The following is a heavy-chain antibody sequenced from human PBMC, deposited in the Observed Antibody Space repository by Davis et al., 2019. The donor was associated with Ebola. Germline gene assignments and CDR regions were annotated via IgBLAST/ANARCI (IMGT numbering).Heavy chain of an antibody. CDR1: GYTFTSSD. J-gene: IGHJ5*02. Sequence: AASVKVSCKASGYTFTSSDINWVRQATGQGLEWMGWMNPESGNTGYAQKFKGRITMTRNTSTGTAYMEVTSLRSGDSAVYYCARHLNYGDYGSGWFDPWGQGTLVSVSS. D-gene: IGHD4-17*01. V-gene: IGHV1-8*01. CDR3: ARHLNYGDYGSGWFDP. CDR2: MNPESGNT.